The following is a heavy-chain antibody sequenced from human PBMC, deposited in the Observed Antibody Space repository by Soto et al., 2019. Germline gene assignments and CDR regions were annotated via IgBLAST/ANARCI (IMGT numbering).Heavy chain of an antibody. V-gene: IGHV3-23*01. CDR1: GFTFSSYA. J-gene: IGHJ4*02. Sequence: GGSLRLSCAASGFTFSSYAMSWVRQAPGKGLEWVSAISGSGGSTYYADSVKGRFTISRDNSKNTLYLQMNSLRAEDTAVYYCAKLGGSSYRLDPYYFDYWGQGTLVTVSS. D-gene: IGHD5-18*01. CDR2: ISGSGGST. CDR3: AKLGGSSYRLDPYYFDY.